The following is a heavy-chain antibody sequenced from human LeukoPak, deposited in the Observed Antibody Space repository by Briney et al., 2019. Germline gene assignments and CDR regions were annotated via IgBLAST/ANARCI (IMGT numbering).Heavy chain of an antibody. D-gene: IGHD3-3*01. J-gene: IGHJ6*03. CDR3: ASPAKGAFFYYYMDV. V-gene: IGHV1-18*01. Sequence: ASVKVSCKASGYTFTSYGISWVRQAPGQGLEWMGWISGDSGDTKYAQKLQGRVAMTTDTSANTVYMELRSLRSDDTAVYYCASPAKGAFFYYYMDVWGKGTTVTVSS. CDR2: ISGDSGDT. CDR1: GYTFTSYG.